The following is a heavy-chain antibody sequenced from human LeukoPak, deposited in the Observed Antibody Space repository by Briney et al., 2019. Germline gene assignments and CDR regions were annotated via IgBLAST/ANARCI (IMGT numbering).Heavy chain of an antibody. J-gene: IGHJ4*02. CDR2: LSSSSSVI. V-gene: IGHV3-48*01. CDR3: ARVGALSSSWLLY. D-gene: IGHD6-13*01. CDR1: GFTFSTYA. Sequence: GGSLRLSCAASGFTFSTYAMDWVRQAPGKGLEWVSYLSSSSSVIYHADSVKGRFTISRDNAKNSLYLQMNSLRTEDTAVYFCARVGALSSSWLLYWGQGTLVTVSS.